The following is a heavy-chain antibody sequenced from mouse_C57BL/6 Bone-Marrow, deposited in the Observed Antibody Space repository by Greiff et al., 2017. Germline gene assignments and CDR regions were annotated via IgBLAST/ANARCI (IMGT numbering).Heavy chain of an antibody. J-gene: IGHJ1*03. V-gene: IGHV5-4*03. CDR1: GFTFSSYA. CDR3: SRMDYDYPYWYFDV. D-gene: IGHD2-4*01. CDR2: ISDGGSYT. Sequence: DVMLVESGGGLVKPGGSLKLSCAASGFTFSSYAMSWVRQTPEKRLEWVATISDGGSYTYYPDIVKGRFTISRDNAKNNRYRQMSHLKSEDTAMYYCSRMDYDYPYWYFDVGGTGTTVTVAS.